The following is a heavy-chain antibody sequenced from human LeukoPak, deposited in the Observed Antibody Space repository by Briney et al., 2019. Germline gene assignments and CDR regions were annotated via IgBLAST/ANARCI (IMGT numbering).Heavy chain of an antibody. CDR3: ARGYSYGYGFFDY. CDR1: GGSISSYY. Sequence: SETLSLTCTVSGGSISSYYWSWIRQPPGKGLEWIGYIYYSGSTNYNPSLKSRVTISVDTSKNQFSLKLSSVTAADTAVYYCARGYSYGYGFFDYWGQGTLVTVSS. V-gene: IGHV4-59*12. D-gene: IGHD5-18*01. CDR2: IYYSGST. J-gene: IGHJ4*02.